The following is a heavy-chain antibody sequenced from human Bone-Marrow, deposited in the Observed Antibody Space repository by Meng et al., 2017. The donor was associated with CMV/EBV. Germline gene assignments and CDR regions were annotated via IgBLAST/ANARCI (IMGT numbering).Heavy chain of an antibody. CDR2: IGTAGDT. CDR3: ARDYLGADSSGYHEPDNAFEI. CDR1: GFTFSSND. D-gene: IGHD3-22*01. J-gene: IGHJ3*02. Sequence: GESLKISCAASGFTFSSNDMHWVRQTTGKGLEWVSAIGTAGDTYYPGSVKGRFTISRENAKNSFYLQMNSLRAGDTAVYYCARDYLGADSSGYHEPDNAFEIWGQGTMVTVSS. V-gene: IGHV3-13*01.